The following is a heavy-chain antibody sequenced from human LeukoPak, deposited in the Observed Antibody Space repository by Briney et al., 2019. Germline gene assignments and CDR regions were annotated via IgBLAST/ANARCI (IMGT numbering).Heavy chain of an antibody. D-gene: IGHD6-13*01. V-gene: IGHV3-48*03. CDR2: ISNSGATI. Sequence: GGSLRLSCAASGFTFSYYEMNWVRQAPGKGLEWVSYISNSGATIYYADSVKGRFAISRDNAKSSLFLQMNSLRAEDTGVYYCARATFSSSGHSYWGQGTLVTVSS. CDR1: GFTFSYYE. CDR3: ARATFSSSGHSY. J-gene: IGHJ4*02.